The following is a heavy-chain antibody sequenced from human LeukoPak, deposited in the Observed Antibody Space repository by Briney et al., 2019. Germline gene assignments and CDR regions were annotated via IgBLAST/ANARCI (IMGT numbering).Heavy chain of an antibody. D-gene: IGHD6-6*01. CDR1: GGSISSYY. CDR2: IYYSGST. Sequence: PSETLSLTCTVSGGSISSYYWSWIRQPPGKGLEWIGYIYYSGSTNYNPSLKSRVTISVDTSKNQFSLKLSSVTAADTAVYYCARGGTGSSPGVGAFDIWGQGTMVTVSS. J-gene: IGHJ3*02. CDR3: ARGGTGSSPGVGAFDI. V-gene: IGHV4-59*08.